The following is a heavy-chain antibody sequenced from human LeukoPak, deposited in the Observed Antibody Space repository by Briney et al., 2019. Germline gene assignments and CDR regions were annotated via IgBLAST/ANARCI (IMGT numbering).Heavy chain of an antibody. CDR2: VSAYNGNT. D-gene: IGHD2-2*01. V-gene: IGHV1-18*01. CDR1: CYTFTNYG. CDR3: ARDHRYCSSTSCERGAGY. Sequence: ASGKVSRKASCYTFTNYGYNRVGQGPGQGLEGVGWVSAYNGNTNYAQKLQGRVTMTTDTSKSTAYMELRSLRSDDTAVYYCARDHRYCSSTSCERGAGYWGQGTLVTVSS. J-gene: IGHJ4*02.